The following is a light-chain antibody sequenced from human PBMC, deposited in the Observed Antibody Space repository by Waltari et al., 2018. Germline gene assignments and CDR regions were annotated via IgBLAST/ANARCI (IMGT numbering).Light chain of an antibody. CDR2: QAS. V-gene: IGLV3-1*01. J-gene: IGLJ2*01. CDR3: QMWDPSVA. Sequence: SYELTQAPSVSVSPGQTATITCSGEKLVEKYVCWYQQKSGQSPVLVIYQASKRPSGIPERFSGCNSGDPATLTISGTQATDEADYYCQMWDPSVAFGGGTKLPVL. CDR1: KLVEKY.